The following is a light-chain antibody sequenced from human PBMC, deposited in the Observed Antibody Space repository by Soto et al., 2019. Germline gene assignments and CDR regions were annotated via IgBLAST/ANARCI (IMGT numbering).Light chain of an antibody. CDR1: QSVSSSY. CDR2: GAS. Sequence: EILLTQSPGTLSLSPGERATLSCRASQSVSSSYLAWYQQKPGQAPRLLIYGASSRATGIPDRFSGSGSGTDFTLTISRLEPEDFAVYYCQQYGRSLPYTFGQGTKLEIK. V-gene: IGKV3-20*01. J-gene: IGKJ2*01. CDR3: QQYGRSLPYT.